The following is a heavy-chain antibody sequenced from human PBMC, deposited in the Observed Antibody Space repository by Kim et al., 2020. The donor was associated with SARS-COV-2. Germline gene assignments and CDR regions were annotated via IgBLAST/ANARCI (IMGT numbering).Heavy chain of an antibody. J-gene: IGHJ4*01. V-gene: IGHV3-9*01. CDR3: TKYVTSKGTTFDSYFDY. CDR2: ISWNSDMI. Sequence: GGSLRLSCVVSGFPFHDYGLHWVRQTPGKGLEWVSGISWNSDMIGYADSVKGRFTIYRDNAKNSLFLQLTRLRAEYTSLYYCTKYVTSKGTTFDSYFDY. D-gene: IGHD2-21*01. CDR1: GFPFHDYG.